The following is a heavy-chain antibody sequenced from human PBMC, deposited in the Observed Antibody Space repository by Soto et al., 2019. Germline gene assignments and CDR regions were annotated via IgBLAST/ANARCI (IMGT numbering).Heavy chain of an antibody. Sequence: SETLALTCSVSFGSIASNSYHWGWIRQPPGKGLEWIGYIYYSGSTNYNPSLKSRVTISVDTSKNQFSLKLSSVTAADTAVYYCASLAGTFGYWGQGTLVTVSS. D-gene: IGHD1-1*01. CDR2: IYYSGST. J-gene: IGHJ4*02. CDR1: FGSIASNSYH. V-gene: IGHV4-59*01. CDR3: ASLAGTFGY.